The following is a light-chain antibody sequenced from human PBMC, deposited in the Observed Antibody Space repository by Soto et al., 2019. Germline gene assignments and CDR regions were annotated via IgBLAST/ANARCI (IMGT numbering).Light chain of an antibody. CDR3: MLYRGGGLVL. CDR1: SGSVSTTYY. Sequence: QTVVTQEPSFSVSPGGTVTLTCGLTSGSVSTTYYPSWYQQTPGQAPRTLIYSTNIRSSGVPDRFSGSILGNKAALTITGDQADDESDYHCMLYRGGGLVLFGGGTQLNVL. V-gene: IGLV8-61*01. J-gene: IGLJ2*01. CDR2: STN.